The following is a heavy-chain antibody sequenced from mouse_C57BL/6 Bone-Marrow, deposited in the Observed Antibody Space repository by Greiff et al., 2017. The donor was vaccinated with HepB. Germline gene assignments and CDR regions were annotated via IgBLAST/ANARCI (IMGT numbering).Heavy chain of an antibody. Sequence: EVKLQESGAGLVKPGGSLKLSCAASGFTFSSYAMSWVRQTPEQRLEWVAYISSGGDYIYYADTVKGRFTISRDNARNTLYLQRSSLKSEDTAMYKCTRDKLNDGRRDRYFDVGGRGTTVTVSS. CDR1: GFTFSSYA. J-gene: IGHJ1*03. CDR2: ISSGGDYI. CDR3: TRDKLNDGRRDRYFDV. V-gene: IGHV5-9-1*02. D-gene: IGHD1-1*01.